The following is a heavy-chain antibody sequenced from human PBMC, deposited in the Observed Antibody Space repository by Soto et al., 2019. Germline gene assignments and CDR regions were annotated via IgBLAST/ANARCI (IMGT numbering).Heavy chain of an antibody. V-gene: IGHV4-39*01. Sequence: SETLSLTCTVSGGSISSSSYYWGWIRQPPGKGLEWIGSIYYSGSTYYNPSLQSRVTISGDTPKNQFSLKLSSVTAADTAVYYCAHYDFWSGPPRSWDQGSLVTVS. J-gene: IGHJ4*02. CDR1: GGSISSSSYY. CDR3: AHYDFWSGPPRS. CDR2: IYYSGST. D-gene: IGHD3-3*01.